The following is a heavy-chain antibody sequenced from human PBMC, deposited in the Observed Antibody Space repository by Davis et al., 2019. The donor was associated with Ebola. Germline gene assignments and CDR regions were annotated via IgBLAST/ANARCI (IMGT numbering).Heavy chain of an antibody. J-gene: IGHJ6*04. V-gene: IGHV3-48*04. CDR2: ISSSTTTM. CDR1: GFTLSSYN. Sequence: GGSLRLSCAASGFTLSSYNMNWVRQAPGKGLEWVSYISSSTTTMYYADSVKGRFTISRDNAKNTLYLQMNSLRAEDTAVYYCARGHSSSWYSYYYGMDVWGKGTTVTVSS. D-gene: IGHD6-13*01. CDR3: ARGHSSSWYSYYYGMDV.